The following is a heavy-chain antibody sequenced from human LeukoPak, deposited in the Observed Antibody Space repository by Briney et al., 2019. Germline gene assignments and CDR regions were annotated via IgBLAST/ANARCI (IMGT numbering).Heavy chain of an antibody. CDR2: IYYSGST. CDR1: GGSISSYY. Sequence: SETLSLTCTVSGGSISSYYWSWIRQPPGKGLEWIGYIYYSGSTNYNPSLKSRVTISVDTSKNQFSLKLSSVTAADTAVYYCARGPTVVRGIIGYYYYGMDVWGQGTTVTVSS. CDR3: ARGPTVVRGIIGYYYYGMDV. V-gene: IGHV4-59*01. J-gene: IGHJ6*02. D-gene: IGHD3-10*01.